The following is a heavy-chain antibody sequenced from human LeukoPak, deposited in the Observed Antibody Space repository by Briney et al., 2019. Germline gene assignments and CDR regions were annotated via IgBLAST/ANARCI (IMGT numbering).Heavy chain of an antibody. CDR3: AKDGGYYFDY. CDR2: ISYDGSNK. Sequence: GGSLRLSCAASGFTFSSYAMHWVRQAPGKGLEWVAVISYDGSNKYYADSVKGRFTISRDNSKNTLYLQMNSLRAEDTAVYYCAKDGGYYFDYWGQGTLVTVSS. D-gene: IGHD3-16*01. V-gene: IGHV3-30-3*01. CDR1: GFTFSSYA. J-gene: IGHJ4*02.